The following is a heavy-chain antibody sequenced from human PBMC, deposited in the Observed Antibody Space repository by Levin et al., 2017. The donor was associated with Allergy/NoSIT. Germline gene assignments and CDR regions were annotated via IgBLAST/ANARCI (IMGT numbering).Heavy chain of an antibody. Sequence: ASVKVSCKASGYTFTSYYMHWVRQAPGQGLEWMGIINPSGGSTSYAQKFQGRVTMTRDTSTSTVYMELSSLRSEDTAVYYCARADIVATISGWFDPWGQGTLVTVSS. D-gene: IGHD5-12*01. J-gene: IGHJ5*02. CDR2: INPSGGST. CDR3: ARADIVATISGWFDP. V-gene: IGHV1-46*01. CDR1: GYTFTSYY.